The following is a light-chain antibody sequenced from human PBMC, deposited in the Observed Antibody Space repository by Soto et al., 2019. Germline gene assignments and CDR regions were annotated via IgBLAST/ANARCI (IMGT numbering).Light chain of an antibody. CDR2: GAS. J-gene: IGKJ1*01. CDR3: QKYNNWPL. CDR1: QSVSSN. V-gene: IGKV3-15*01. Sequence: EIVMTQPPATLSVSPGERATLSCRASQSVSSNLAWYQQKPGQAPWLLIYGASTRATGIPARFSGSGSGTEFTLTISSLQSQDFAVYYCQKYNNWPLFGQGTKVDIK.